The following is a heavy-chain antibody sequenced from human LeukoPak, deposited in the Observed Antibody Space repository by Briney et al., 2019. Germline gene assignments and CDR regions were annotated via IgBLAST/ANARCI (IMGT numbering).Heavy chain of an antibody. Sequence: ASVKVSCKASGYTFTSYGISWVRQAPGQGLEWMGWISAYNGNTNYAQKLQGRVTMTTDTSTSTAYMELRSLRSDDTAVYYCARDKRGRGCCSSTSCPGVYWGQGTLVTVSS. D-gene: IGHD2-2*01. CDR3: ARDKRGRGCCSSTSCPGVY. CDR1: GYTFTSYG. J-gene: IGHJ4*02. CDR2: ISAYNGNT. V-gene: IGHV1-18*01.